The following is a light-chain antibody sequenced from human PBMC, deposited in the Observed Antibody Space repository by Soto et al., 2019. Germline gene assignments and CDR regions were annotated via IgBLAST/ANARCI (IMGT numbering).Light chain of an antibody. CDR1: SSDVGAYNY. Sequence: QSALTQPPSASGSPGQSVTISCTGTSSDVGAYNYVSWYQQHPGKAPKLMIYEVSKRPSGVPDRFSGSKSGNTASQTVSGLQAEDEADYYCSSYAGSNNFVVFGGGTKLTVL. CDR3: SSYAGSNNFVV. J-gene: IGLJ2*01. CDR2: EVS. V-gene: IGLV2-8*01.